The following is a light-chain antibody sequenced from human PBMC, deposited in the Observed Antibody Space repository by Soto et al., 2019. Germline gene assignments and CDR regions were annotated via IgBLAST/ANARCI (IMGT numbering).Light chain of an antibody. J-gene: IGKJ4*01. CDR3: QQFSSYPLT. V-gene: IGKV3-20*01. CDR1: QTVRNNY. CDR2: DAS. Sequence: EIVLTQSPGTLSLSPGERATLSCRASQTVRNNYLAWYQQKPGQAPRLLIHDASSRATGIPDRFSGGGSGTDFTLTISRLEPEDFAVYYCQQFSSYPLTVGGGTKVDIK.